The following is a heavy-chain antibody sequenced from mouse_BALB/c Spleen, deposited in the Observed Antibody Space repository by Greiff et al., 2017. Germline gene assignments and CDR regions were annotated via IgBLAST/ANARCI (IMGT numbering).Heavy chain of an antibody. CDR3: ASGGLRAWFAY. CDR1: GYTFTSYW. J-gene: IGHJ3*01. V-gene: IGHV1-7*01. Sequence: QVHVKQSGAELAKPGASVKMSCKASGYTFTSYWMHWVKQRPGQGLEWIGYINPSTGYTEYNQKFKDKATLTADKSSSTAYMQLSSLTSEDSAVYYCASGGLRAWFAYWGQGTLVTVSA. CDR2: INPSTGYT. D-gene: IGHD2-4*01.